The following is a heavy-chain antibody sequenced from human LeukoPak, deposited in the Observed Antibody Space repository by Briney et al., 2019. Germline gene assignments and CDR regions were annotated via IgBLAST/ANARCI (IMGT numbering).Heavy chain of an antibody. J-gene: IGHJ4*02. Sequence: SETLSLTCTVSGGSISSYYWSWIRQPAGKGLEWIGRIYTSGSTNYNPSLKSRVTMSVDTSKNQFSLKLSSVTAADTAVYYCAREGGLYDILTGPWYYFDYWGQGTLVTVSS. CDR1: GGSISSYY. CDR3: AREGGLYDILTGPWYYFDY. V-gene: IGHV4-4*07. CDR2: IYTSGST. D-gene: IGHD3-9*01.